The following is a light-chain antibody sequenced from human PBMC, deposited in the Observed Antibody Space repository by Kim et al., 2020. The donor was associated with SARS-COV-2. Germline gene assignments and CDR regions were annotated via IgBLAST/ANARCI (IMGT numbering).Light chain of an antibody. CDR1: QSISSY. J-gene: IGKJ1*01. CDR3: QQSYSTPVT. CDR2: AAS. Sequence: ESVGDRVTITYRASQSISSYLNWYQQKPGKAPKLLIYAASSLQSGVPSRFSGSGSGTDFTLTISSLQPEDFATYYCQQSYSTPVTFGHGTKVDIK. V-gene: IGKV1-39*01.